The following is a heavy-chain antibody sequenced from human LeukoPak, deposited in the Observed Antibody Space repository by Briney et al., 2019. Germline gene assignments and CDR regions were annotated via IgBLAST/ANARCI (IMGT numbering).Heavy chain of an antibody. D-gene: IGHD3-22*01. J-gene: IGHJ4*02. CDR1: GFTFSDYY. CDR2: ISYDGSNK. Sequence: GGSLRLSCAASGFTFSDYYMSWIRQAPGKGLEWVAVISYDGSNKYYADSVKGRFTISRDNSKNTLYLQMNSLRAEDTAVYYCASGGYDSSGYSIDYWGQGTLVTVSS. V-gene: IGHV3-30*03. CDR3: ASGGYDSSGYSIDY.